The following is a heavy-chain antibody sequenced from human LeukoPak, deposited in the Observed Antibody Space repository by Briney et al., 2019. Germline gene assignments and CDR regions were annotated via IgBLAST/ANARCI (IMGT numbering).Heavy chain of an antibody. V-gene: IGHV3-49*04. CDR3: TRDGADYDFWSGYHYYYYMDV. D-gene: IGHD3-3*01. CDR2: HRSKCYGGRT. J-gene: IGHJ6*03. Sequence: GRSLRLFCTASGLIYGVCAMSCVRDAPGKAWEGGGFHRSKCYGGRTEYAASVKDRFTISRDDTKSIAYLQMNSLKTEDTAVYYCTRDGADYDFWSGYHYYYYMDVWGKGTTVTVSS. CDR1: GLIYGVCA.